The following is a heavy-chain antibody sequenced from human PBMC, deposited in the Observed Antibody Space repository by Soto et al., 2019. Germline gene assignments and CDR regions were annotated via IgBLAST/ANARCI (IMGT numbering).Heavy chain of an antibody. CDR1: GGTFSSYT. CDR3: ARVSGISPT. V-gene: IGHV1-69*02. Sequence: QVQLVQSGAEVKKPGSSVKVSCQASGGTFSSYTISWVRQAPGQGLEWMGRIIPILGIANYAQKFQVRVTITADKSTSTAYMELSSLRSEDTAVYYCARVSGISPTWGQGTLVTVSS. J-gene: IGHJ5*02. D-gene: IGHD3-3*02. CDR2: IIPILGIA.